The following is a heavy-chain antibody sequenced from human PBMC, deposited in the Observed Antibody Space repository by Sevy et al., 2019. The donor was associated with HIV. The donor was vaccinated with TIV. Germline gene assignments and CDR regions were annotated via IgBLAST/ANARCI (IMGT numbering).Heavy chain of an antibody. J-gene: IGHJ4*01. V-gene: IGHV3-7*04. CDR3: ARGLGPGDY. CDR2: IKQDGSQK. D-gene: IGHD3-16*01. Sequence: GGSLRLSCAASGFTFSDYFMGWVRQAPGKGLEWVANIKQDGSQKNYVDSVKGRFTISRDNAKNSLYLQMNRLRVDDTALYYCARGLGPGDYLGQGTLVTGFS. CDR1: GFTFSDYF.